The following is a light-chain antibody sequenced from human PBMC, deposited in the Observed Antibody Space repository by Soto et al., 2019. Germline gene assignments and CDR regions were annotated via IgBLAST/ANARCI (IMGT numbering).Light chain of an antibody. V-gene: IGKV1-39*01. CDR1: QSIHCY. Sequence: DIQMTQSPSSLSASVGDRVTITCRASQSIHCYLNWYQQKPGTAPKHLIYAASNLQSGVPTRFSGSGSGTDFPLTISSLQPEDFATYYCQQSYSSWTFGQGTKVEIE. CDR3: QQSYSSWT. CDR2: AAS. J-gene: IGKJ1*01.